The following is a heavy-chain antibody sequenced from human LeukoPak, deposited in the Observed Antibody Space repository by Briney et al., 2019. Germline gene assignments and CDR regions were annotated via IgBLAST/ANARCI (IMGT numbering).Heavy chain of an antibody. CDR1: GFTFSSYA. V-gene: IGHV3-23*01. D-gene: IGHD4-17*01. J-gene: IGHJ4*02. Sequence: GGSLRLSCAASGFTFSSYAMSWVRQAPGKGLEWVSAISGSGGSTYYADSVKGRFTISRDNSKNTLYLQMNSLRAEDTAVYYCAKVMTVTKGDGDYYFDYWGQGTLVTVSS. CDR3: AKVMTVTKGDGDYYFDY. CDR2: ISGSGGST.